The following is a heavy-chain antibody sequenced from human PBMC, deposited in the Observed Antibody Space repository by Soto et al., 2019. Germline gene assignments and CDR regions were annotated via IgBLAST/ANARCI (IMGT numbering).Heavy chain of an antibody. J-gene: IGHJ6*02. CDR1: GYTFSNDG. CDR2: ISAYNGNT. V-gene: IGHV1-18*01. CDR3: ARGGPTSADYYYGMDV. D-gene: IGHD3-10*01. Sequence: QVQLVQSGAEVRRPGASVKVSCKASGYTFSNDGINWVRQAPGQGLEWMGWISAYNGNTEYAQNFQGRVTMTTDTSTSTAYRELRSLGSDDTAVYSCARGGPTSADYYYGMDVWGLGTTVTVSS.